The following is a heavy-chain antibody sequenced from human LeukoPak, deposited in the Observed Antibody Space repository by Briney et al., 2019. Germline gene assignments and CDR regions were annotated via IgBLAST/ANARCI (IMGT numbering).Heavy chain of an antibody. CDR2: ISGSGGST. J-gene: IGHJ4*02. V-gene: IGHV3-20*04. D-gene: IGHD3-9*01. Sequence: PGGSLRLSCAASGFTFSSYAMSWVRQAPGKGLEWVSAISGSGGSTGYADSVKGRFTISRDNAKNSLYLQMNSLRAEDTALYYCARALHDIFTGYYPNYFDYWGQGTLVTVSS. CDR1: GFTFSSYA. CDR3: ARALHDIFTGYYPNYFDY.